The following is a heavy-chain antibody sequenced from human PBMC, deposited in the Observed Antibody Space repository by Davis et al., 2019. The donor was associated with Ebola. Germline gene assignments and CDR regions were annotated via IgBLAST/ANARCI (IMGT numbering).Heavy chain of an antibody. CDR1: GYSFTSYW. CDR2: IYPGDSDT. J-gene: IGHJ5*02. D-gene: IGHD6-13*01. CDR3: ARQAGIAAAGMLAGIAFDL. Sequence: GESLKISCKGSGYSFTSYWIGWVRQVPGKGLEWMGIIYPGDSDTRYSPSFQGQVTISADKSISTAYLQWSSLKASDTAMYYCARQAGIAAAGMLAGIAFDLWGQGTLVTVSS. V-gene: IGHV5-51*01.